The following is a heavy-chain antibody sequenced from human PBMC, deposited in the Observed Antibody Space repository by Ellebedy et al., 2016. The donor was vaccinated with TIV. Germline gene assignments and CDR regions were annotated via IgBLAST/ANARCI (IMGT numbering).Heavy chain of an antibody. D-gene: IGHD2-15*01. Sequence: SETLSLXCTVSGGSISSGDYYWSWIRQPPGKGLEWIGYIYYSGSTNYNPSLRSRVTLSVDTSKNQFSLKLNSVTAADTAVYYCAREDCSGGNCYTFDYWGQGTLVTVSS. V-gene: IGHV4-30-4*01. CDR3: AREDCSGGNCYTFDY. J-gene: IGHJ4*02. CDR2: IYYSGST. CDR1: GGSISSGDYY.